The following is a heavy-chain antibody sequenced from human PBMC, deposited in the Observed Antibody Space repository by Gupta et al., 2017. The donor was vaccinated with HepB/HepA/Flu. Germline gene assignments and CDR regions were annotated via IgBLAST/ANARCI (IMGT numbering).Heavy chain of an antibody. CDR2: INWNGDNT. V-gene: IGHV3-20*01. D-gene: IGHD3-3*01. CDR1: GFDFDNFH. J-gene: IGHJ6*02. CDR3: ARTGPYYYFALDV. Sequence: EEQLVESGGGMTRRGGTLRLSCTVSGFDFDNFHMHWVRQAPGKGLEWVAGINWNGDNTDYADSVKGRFTISRDNDKNSLFLQMNSLRVEDTALYHCARTGPYYYFALDVWGPGATVTVSS.